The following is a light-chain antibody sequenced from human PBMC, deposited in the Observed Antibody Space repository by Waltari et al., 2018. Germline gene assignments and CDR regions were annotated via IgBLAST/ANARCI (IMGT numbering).Light chain of an antibody. V-gene: IGLV3-19*01. CDR3: RSRDSSGAVV. CDR1: RRRTYY. Sequence: SSELTQDPAGSVALGQTVRITCQGDRRRTYYVSWFHQKPGQAPALVIYGKHNRPSGLPARFSAASSGSTLSLTIIGAEAEDEADYSCRSRDSSGAVVIGGGTKLTVV. J-gene: IGLJ2*01. CDR2: GKH.